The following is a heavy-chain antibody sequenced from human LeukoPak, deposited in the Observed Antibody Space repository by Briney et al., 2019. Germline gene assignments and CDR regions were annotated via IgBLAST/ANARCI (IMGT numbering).Heavy chain of an antibody. CDR2: ISGSGGST. J-gene: IGHJ4*02. Sequence: GGSLRLSCAASGLTFSSYAMSWVRQAPGKGLEWVSAISGSGGSTYYADSVKGRFTISRDKSKNTLYLQMNSLRAEDTAVYYCAKGLAVAGHFDYWGQGTLVTVSA. D-gene: IGHD6-19*01. V-gene: IGHV3-23*01. CDR3: AKGLAVAGHFDY. CDR1: GLTFSSYA.